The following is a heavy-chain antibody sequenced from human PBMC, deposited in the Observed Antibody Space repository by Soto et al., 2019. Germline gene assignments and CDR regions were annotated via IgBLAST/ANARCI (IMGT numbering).Heavy chain of an antibody. D-gene: IGHD2-8*01. CDR2: IIPVFGVA. J-gene: IGHJ5*02. CDR1: GGTFNSFA. V-gene: IGHV1-69*01. Sequence: QVQLVQSGAEVKKPGSSVTVSCRASGGTFNSFAISWVRQAPGQGLEWMGGIIPVFGVAKYSQKFQGAVTITADEANRTVYLELSGLGSEDTAMYYCAIDRTDCSNGVCERGGWLDPWGQGTLVTVSS. CDR3: AIDRTDCSNGVCERGGWLDP.